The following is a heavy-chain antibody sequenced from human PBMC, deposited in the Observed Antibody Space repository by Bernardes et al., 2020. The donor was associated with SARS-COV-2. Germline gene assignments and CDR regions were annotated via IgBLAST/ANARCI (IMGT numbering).Heavy chain of an antibody. Sequence: GSLSPSGAASGFTLSGFGMHWVRPAPGKGLEWLSYISSGSITTYYADSVKGRFTISRDNAKNSLYLQINSLTAEDTAVYYCASSSRLDYWGQGTLVTVSS. CDR2: ISSGSITT. CDR3: ASSSRLDY. J-gene: IGHJ4*02. V-gene: IGHV3-48*01. CDR1: GFTLSGFG. D-gene: IGHD6-25*01.